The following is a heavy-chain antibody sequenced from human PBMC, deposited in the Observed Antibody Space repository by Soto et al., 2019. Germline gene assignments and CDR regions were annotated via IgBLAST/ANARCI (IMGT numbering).Heavy chain of an antibody. D-gene: IGHD5-12*01. Sequence: LRLSCAASGFTFSSYAMSWVRQAPGKGLEWVSAISGIGHSTYYADSVKGRFTISRDNSKNTLYLQMNSLRAEDTAVYYCAKRIMATIGHFDSRGQGTLVTVSS. V-gene: IGHV3-23*01. J-gene: IGHJ4*02. CDR1: GFTFSSYA. CDR3: AKRIMATIGHFDS. CDR2: ISGIGHST.